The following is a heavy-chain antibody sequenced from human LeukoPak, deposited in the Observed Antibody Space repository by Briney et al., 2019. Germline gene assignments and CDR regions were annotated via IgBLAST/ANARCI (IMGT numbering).Heavy chain of an antibody. J-gene: IGHJ4*02. CDR1: GGSISSYY. CDR2: IYTSGST. D-gene: IGHD3-22*01. Sequence: KPSETLSLTCTVSGGSISSYYWSWIRQPAGKGLEWIGRIYTSGSTNYNPSLKSRVTTSVDTSKNQFSLKLSSVTAADTAVYYCARETGGYYYDSSGYYLFDYWGQGTLVTVSS. V-gene: IGHV4-4*07. CDR3: ARETGGYYYDSSGYYLFDY.